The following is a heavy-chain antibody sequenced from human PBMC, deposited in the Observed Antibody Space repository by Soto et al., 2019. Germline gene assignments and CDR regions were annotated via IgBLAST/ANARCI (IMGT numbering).Heavy chain of an antibody. CDR1: GGSISSGTYY. Sequence: SETLSLTCTVSGGSISSGTYYWSWIRQHPEKGLEWIADINYSGSTHSNPSLKSRVTISVDTSKNQFSLKLSSVTAADTAVYYCARWGGYCSSTSCYTPKIDYWGQGTLVTVSS. V-gene: IGHV4-31*03. D-gene: IGHD2-2*02. J-gene: IGHJ4*02. CDR2: INYSGST. CDR3: ARWGGYCSSTSCYTPKIDY.